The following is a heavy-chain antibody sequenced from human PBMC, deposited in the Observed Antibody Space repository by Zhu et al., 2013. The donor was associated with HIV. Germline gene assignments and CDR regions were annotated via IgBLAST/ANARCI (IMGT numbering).Heavy chain of an antibody. J-gene: IGHJ4*02. Sequence: QVQLVQSGAEVRKPGSSVKVSCKASGGTFSTYAISWVRQAPGQGLEWMGGIIPILGSSTYAQKFQGRVTITADKSTSTAYLEVSSLRSDDTAVYYCASDGDCSTINCHFQLDSWGQGTLVTVSS. CDR3: ASDGDCSTINCHFQLDS. CDR1: GGTFSTYA. V-gene: IGHV1-69*06. D-gene: IGHD2-2*01. CDR2: IIPILGSS.